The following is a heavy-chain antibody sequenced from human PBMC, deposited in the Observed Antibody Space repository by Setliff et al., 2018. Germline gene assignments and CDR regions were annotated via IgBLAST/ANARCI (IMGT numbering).Heavy chain of an antibody. CDR2: ISHTGRTI. V-gene: IGHV3-48*03. CDR3: ARDRRPFNWGGNDAFDI. J-gene: IGHJ3*02. D-gene: IGHD7-27*01. CDR1: GFLFRDYE. Sequence: GGSLRLSCIVSGFLFRDYEMNWVRQAPGKGLEWISYISHTGRTIYYADSVQGRFTISRDNAKKSLYLQMNSLRAEDTAVYYCARDRRPFNWGGNDAFDIWGQGTMVTVSS.